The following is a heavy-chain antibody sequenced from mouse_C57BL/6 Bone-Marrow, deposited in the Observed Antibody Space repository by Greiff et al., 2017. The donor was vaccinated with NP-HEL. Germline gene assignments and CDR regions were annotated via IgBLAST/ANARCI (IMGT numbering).Heavy chain of an antibody. V-gene: IGHV1-63*01. D-gene: IGHD2-1*01. J-gene: IGHJ4*01. CDR1: GYTFTNYW. CDR3: ARCRNYNAMDY. CDR2: IYPGGGYT. Sequence: QVQLKESGAELVRPGTSVKMSCKASGYTFTNYWIGWAKQRPGHGLEWIGDIYPGGGYTNYNEKFKGKATLTADKSSSTAYMQFSSLTSEDSAIYYCARCRNYNAMDYWGQGTSVTVSS.